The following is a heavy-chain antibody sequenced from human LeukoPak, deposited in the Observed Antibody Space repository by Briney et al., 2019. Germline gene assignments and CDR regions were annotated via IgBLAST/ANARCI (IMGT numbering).Heavy chain of an antibody. V-gene: IGHV4-30-4*01. Sequence: SETLSLTCTVSGGSISSGDYYWSWVRQPPGKGLEWIAYMYYSGSTYYNPSLKSRVTVSADTSKNQLSLKLSSVTAADTAVYYCARPYYYDSRIDPWGQGILVTVSS. CDR3: ARPYYYDSRIDP. D-gene: IGHD3-22*01. CDR2: MYYSGST. CDR1: GGSISSGDYY. J-gene: IGHJ5*02.